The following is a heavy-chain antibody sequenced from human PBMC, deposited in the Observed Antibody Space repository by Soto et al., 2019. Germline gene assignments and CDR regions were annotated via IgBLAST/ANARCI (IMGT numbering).Heavy chain of an antibody. J-gene: IGHJ6*02. CDR1: GYTFTGYY. D-gene: IGHD3-22*01. CDR3: ARGHSSGYYCCYGMDV. CDR2: INPNSGGT. V-gene: IGHV1-2*04. Sequence: GASVKVSCKASGYTFTGYYMHWVRQAPGQGREWMGWINPNSGGTNYAQKFQGWVTMTRDTSISTAYMELSRLRSDETAVYYCARGHSSGYYCCYGMDVWGQGTTVTVSS.